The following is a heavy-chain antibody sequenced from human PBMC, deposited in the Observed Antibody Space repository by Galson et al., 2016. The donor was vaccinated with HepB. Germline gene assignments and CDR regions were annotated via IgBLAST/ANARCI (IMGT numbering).Heavy chain of an antibody. CDR3: ARDPIGPGWFDP. CDR1: GDSFNRLA. Sequence: SCKASGDSFNRLAISWVRQAPGQGLEWMGGIIPIFDRPNYAQKFQGRVTITADESTSTVYMELSRLRSEDTAVYYCARDPIGPGWFDPWGQGTLVIVSS. V-gene: IGHV1-69*01. J-gene: IGHJ5*02. CDR2: IIPIFDRP.